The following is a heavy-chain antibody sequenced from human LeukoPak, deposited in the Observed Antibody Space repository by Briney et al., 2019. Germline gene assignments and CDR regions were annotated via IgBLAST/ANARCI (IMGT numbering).Heavy chain of an antibody. J-gene: IGHJ4*02. Sequence: PGGSLRLSCAASGFTFSKYNMNWVRQAPGKGLEWMAVIWYDGNTKYYADSVKGRFTTSRDNSKNTLYLQMNSLRVEDTAVYYCANGGYYYDSSGYPDYWGQGTLVTVSS. CDR3: ANGGYYYDSSGYPDY. CDR1: GFTFSKYN. D-gene: IGHD3-22*01. CDR2: IWYDGNTK. V-gene: IGHV3-33*08.